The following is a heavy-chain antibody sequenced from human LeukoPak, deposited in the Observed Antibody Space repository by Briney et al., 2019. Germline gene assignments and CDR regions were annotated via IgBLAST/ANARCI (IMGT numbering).Heavy chain of an antibody. CDR3: ASSYYYGSGSLGY. CDR2: IIPIFGTA. V-gene: IGHV1-69*13. J-gene: IGHJ4*02. Sequence: SVKVSCKASGGTFSSYAISWVRQAPGQGLEWMGGIIPIFGTANYAQKFQGRVTITADGSTSTAYMELSSLRSEDTAVYYCASSYYYGSGSLGYWGQGTLVTVSS. CDR1: GGTFSSYA. D-gene: IGHD3-10*01.